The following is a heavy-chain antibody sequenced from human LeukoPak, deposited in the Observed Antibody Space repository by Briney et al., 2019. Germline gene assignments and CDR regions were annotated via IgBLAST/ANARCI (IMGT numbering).Heavy chain of an antibody. CDR2: IYTSGST. CDR1: GGSISSYY. V-gene: IGHV4-4*07. Sequence: SETLSLTCTVSGGSISSYYWSWIRQPAGKGLEWIGRIYTSGSTNYNPSLKSRVTMSVDTSKNQFSLKLSSVTAADTAVYYCARGGLLPPYYYYYMDVWGKGTTVTVSS. D-gene: IGHD3-22*01. CDR3: ARGGLLPPYYYYYMDV. J-gene: IGHJ6*03.